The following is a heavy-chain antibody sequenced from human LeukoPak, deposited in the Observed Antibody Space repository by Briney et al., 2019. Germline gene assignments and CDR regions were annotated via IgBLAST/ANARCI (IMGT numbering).Heavy chain of an antibody. J-gene: IGHJ6*02. CDR1: GFTFSSYW. Sequence: PGGSLRLSCAASGFTFSSYWMSWVRQAPGKGLEWVSAISGSGGSTYYADSVKGRFTISRDNSKNTLYLQMNSLRAEDTAVYYCAKTIAVAGKTEYYYYGMDVWGQGTTVTVSS. D-gene: IGHD6-19*01. V-gene: IGHV3-23*01. CDR2: ISGSGGST. CDR3: AKTIAVAGKTEYYYYGMDV.